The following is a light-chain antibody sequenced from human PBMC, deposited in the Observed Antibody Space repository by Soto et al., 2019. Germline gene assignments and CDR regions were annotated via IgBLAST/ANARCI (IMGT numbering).Light chain of an antibody. V-gene: IGLV2-14*03. Sequence: QSALTQPASVSGSPGQSITISCTGTSSDVGGYNFVSWYQQHPGKAPKFIIYDVRNRPSGVSNRFSGSRSGNTASLTISGLQAEDEADYYCSSYTSSSTGIFGGGTKLTVL. CDR3: SSYTSSSTGI. CDR2: DVR. J-gene: IGLJ2*01. CDR1: SSDVGGYNF.